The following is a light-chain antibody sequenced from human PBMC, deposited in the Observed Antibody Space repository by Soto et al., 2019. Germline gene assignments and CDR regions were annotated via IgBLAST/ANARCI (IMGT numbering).Light chain of an antibody. V-gene: IGKV3-15*01. CDR1: QSVTAN. J-gene: IGKJ4*01. CDR3: QHYNNWPLT. CDR2: TTS. Sequence: EIVMTQSPATLSVSPGERATLSCRASQSVTANLAWYQQKPGQAPRLLIYTTSTRATGIPARFSGSGSGAEFTLTISGLQSEDSAVYYCQHYNNWPLTFGGGTKVEIK.